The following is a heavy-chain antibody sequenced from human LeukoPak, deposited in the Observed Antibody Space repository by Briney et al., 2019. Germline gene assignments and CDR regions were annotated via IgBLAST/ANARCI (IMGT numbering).Heavy chain of an antibody. CDR2: IYGADAA. D-gene: IGHD6-13*01. J-gene: IGHJ4*02. CDR1: GFNVSSNY. Sequence: EGSLRLSCAASGFNVSSNYMTWIRQAPGKGLEWVSLIYGADAAYYAESVRGRFMISRDNLKNTLFLQMNSLRVEDTAVYYCVTSTGQQFIPYDYWGQGTHVTVSS. CDR3: VTSTGQQFIPYDY. V-gene: IGHV3-66*02.